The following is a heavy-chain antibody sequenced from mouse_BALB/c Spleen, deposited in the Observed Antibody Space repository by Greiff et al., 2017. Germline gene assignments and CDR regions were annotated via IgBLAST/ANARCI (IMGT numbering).Heavy chain of an antibody. CDR1: GYSITSDYA. D-gene: IGHD1-2*01. CDR3: ARDGYFFDY. V-gene: IGHV3-2*02. CDR2: ISYSGST. J-gene: IGHJ2*01. Sequence: EVMLVESGPGLVKPSQSLSLTCTVTGYSITSDYAWNWIRQFPGNKLEWMGYISYSGSTSYNPSLKSRISITRDTSKNQFFLQLNSVTTEDTSTYYCARDGYFFDYWGQGTTLTGSS.